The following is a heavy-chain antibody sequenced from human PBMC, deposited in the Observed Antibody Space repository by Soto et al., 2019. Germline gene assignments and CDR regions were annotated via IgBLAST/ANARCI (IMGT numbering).Heavy chain of an antibody. CDR3: ARAVPYYYAMDV. D-gene: IGHD4-17*01. CDR1: GGSISSGGYY. CDR2: IYYSGST. V-gene: IGHV4-31*03. J-gene: IGHJ6*02. Sequence: PSETLSLTCTVSGGSISSGGYYWSWIRQHPGKGLEWIGYIYYSGSTYYNPSLKSRVTISVDTSKNQFSLKLSSVTAADTAVYYWARAVPYYYAMDVWGQGTTGTVS.